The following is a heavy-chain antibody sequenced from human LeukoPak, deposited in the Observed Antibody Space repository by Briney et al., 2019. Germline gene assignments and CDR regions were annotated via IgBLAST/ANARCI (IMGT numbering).Heavy chain of an antibody. D-gene: IGHD4-17*01. CDR3: ARDYGDFDY. CDR2: IYTSGST. Sequence: SQTLSLTCTVSGGSISSGSYYWSWIRQPAGKGLEWIGRIYTSGSTNYNPSLKSRVTISVDTSKNQFSLKLSSVTAADTAVYYCARDYGDFDYWGQGTLVTVSS. J-gene: IGHJ4*02. CDR1: GGSISSGSYY. V-gene: IGHV4-61*02.